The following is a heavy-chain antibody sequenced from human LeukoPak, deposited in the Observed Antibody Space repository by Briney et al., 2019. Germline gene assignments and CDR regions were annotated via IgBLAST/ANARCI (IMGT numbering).Heavy chain of an antibody. D-gene: IGHD3-10*01. Sequence: GGSLRLSCAASGFTFSSYAMHWVRQAPGKGLEWVAVISYDGSNKYYADSVKGRFTISRDNSKNTLYLQMNSLRAEDTAVYYCARDFLWFGELLRFGAFDIWGQGTMVTVSS. J-gene: IGHJ3*02. V-gene: IGHV3-30*04. CDR3: ARDFLWFGELLRFGAFDI. CDR2: ISYDGSNK. CDR1: GFTFSSYA.